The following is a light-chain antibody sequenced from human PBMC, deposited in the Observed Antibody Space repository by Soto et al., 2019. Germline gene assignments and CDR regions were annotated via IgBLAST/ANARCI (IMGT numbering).Light chain of an antibody. CDR2: GAS. CDR1: QSIGSN. CDR3: QQYNTWSLIT. V-gene: IGKV3-15*01. Sequence: EIVMTQSPATLSVSPGDTATLSCRASQSIGSNVGWYQQKPGQAPRLLIYGASTRATGISGRFSGSGSGTEFSLTISSLQSEDLAVYYCQQYNTWSLITFGQGTRLEIK. J-gene: IGKJ5*01.